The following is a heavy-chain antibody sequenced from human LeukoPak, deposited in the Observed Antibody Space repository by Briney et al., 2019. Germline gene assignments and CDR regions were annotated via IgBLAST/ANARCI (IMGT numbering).Heavy chain of an antibody. D-gene: IGHD1-1*01. CDR3: ARTWNLWYYFDY. V-gene: IGHV1-18*01. CDR1: GGTFSSYA. CDR2: ISAYNGNT. Sequence: ASVKVSRKASGGTFSSYAISWVRQAPGQGLEWMGWISAYNGNTNYAQKLQGRVTMTTDTSTSTAYMELRSLRSDDTAVYYCARTWNLWYYFDYWGQGTLVTVSS. J-gene: IGHJ4*02.